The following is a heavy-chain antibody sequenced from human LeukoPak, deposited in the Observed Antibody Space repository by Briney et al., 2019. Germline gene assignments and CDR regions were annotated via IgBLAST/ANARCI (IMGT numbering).Heavy chain of an antibody. Sequence: PSETLSLTCTVSGGSISSGDYYWSWIRQPPGKGLEWIGYIYYSGSTYYNPSLKSRVTISVDTSKNQFSLKLSSVTAADTAVYYCARELRIWFGELTYPHWFDPWGQGTLVTVSS. D-gene: IGHD3-10*01. CDR3: ARELRIWFGELTYPHWFDP. CDR1: GGSISSGDYY. CDR2: IYYSGST. V-gene: IGHV4-30-4*01. J-gene: IGHJ5*02.